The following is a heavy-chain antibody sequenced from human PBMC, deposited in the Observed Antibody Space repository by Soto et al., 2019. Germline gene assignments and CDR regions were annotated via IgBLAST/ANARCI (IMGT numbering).Heavy chain of an antibody. CDR2: ISYDGSNK. V-gene: IGHV3-30-3*01. D-gene: IGHD3-22*01. J-gene: IGHJ4*02. Sequence: QVQLVESGGGVVQPGRSLRLSCAASGFTFSSYAMHWVRQAPGKGLEWVAVISYDGSNKYYADSVKGRFTISRDNSKNTLYLQMNSLRAEDTAVYYCARAIATYYDSSATDYWGQGTLVTVSS. CDR3: ARAIATYYDSSATDY. CDR1: GFTFSSYA.